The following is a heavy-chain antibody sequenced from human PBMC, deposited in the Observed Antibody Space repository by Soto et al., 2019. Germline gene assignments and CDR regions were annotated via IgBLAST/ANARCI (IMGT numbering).Heavy chain of an antibody. CDR3: ARHNYGSGSTYFDY. CDR1: GGSISSGGYS. Sequence: SETLSLTCAVSGGSISSGGYSWSWIRQPPGKGLEWIGYIYHSGSTYYNPSLKNRVTISVDRSKNQFSLKLNSKTAADTAVYYCARHNYGSGSTYFDYWGQGTLVTVS. V-gene: IGHV4-30-2*01. D-gene: IGHD3-10*01. J-gene: IGHJ4*02. CDR2: IYHSGST.